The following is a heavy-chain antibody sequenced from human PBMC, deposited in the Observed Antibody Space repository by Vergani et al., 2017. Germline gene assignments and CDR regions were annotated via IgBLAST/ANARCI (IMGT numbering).Heavy chain of an antibody. V-gene: IGHV3-9*01. CDR1: GFTFDDYA. Sequence: EVQLVESGGGLVQPGRSLRLSCAASGFTFDDYAMHWVRQAPGKGLEWVAGISWNSGSIGYADSVKGRFTISRDNAKNSLYLQMNSLRDEDTALYYCAKAGRGGALYYYYYMDVWGKGTTVTVSS. CDR2: ISWNSGSI. J-gene: IGHJ6*03. D-gene: IGHD1-26*01. CDR3: AKAGRGGALYYYYYMDV.